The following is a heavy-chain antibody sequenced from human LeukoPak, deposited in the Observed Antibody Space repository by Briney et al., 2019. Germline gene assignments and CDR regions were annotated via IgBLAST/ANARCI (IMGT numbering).Heavy chain of an antibody. CDR1: GYIFTDYD. CDR3: ARFHRHQLPKSDY. J-gene: IGHJ4*02. V-gene: IGHV1-8*01. D-gene: IGHD1-14*01. Sequence: ASVKVSCKTSGYIFTDYDINWVRQPTGQGLEWMGWMNPYSGSTGYAQNFQGRVTMTRDTSITTAYMELSSLTSEDTAVYYCARFHRHQLPKSDYWGQGTLVTVCS. CDR2: MNPYSGST.